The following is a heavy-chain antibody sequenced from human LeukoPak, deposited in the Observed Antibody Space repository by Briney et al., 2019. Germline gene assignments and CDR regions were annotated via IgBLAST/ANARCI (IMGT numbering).Heavy chain of an antibody. D-gene: IGHD3-22*01. CDR2: IIPIFGTA. CDR3: ARGTDYYDSSGQI. V-gene: IGHV1-69*05. Sequence: GASVKVSCKASGGTFISYAISWVRQAPGQGLEWMGGIIPIFGTANYAQKFHGRVTITTDESTSTANMELSSLRSEDTAVYYCARGTDYYDSSGQIWGQGTLVTVSS. CDR1: GGTFISYA. J-gene: IGHJ4*02.